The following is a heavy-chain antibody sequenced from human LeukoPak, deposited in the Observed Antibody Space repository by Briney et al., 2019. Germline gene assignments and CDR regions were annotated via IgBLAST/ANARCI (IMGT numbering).Heavy chain of an antibody. CDR3: ARLIYSYYTMDV. CDR2: IYPGDSDT. Sequence: RGESLKISCKASEYRFSTSWIGWVRQMPGKGLEWMGIIYPGDSDTRYSPSFQGQVTISADKSISTAYLQWSSLKASDTAIYYCARLIYSYYTMDVWGQGTTVTVSS. D-gene: IGHD3-22*01. J-gene: IGHJ6*02. V-gene: IGHV5-51*01. CDR1: EYRFSTSW.